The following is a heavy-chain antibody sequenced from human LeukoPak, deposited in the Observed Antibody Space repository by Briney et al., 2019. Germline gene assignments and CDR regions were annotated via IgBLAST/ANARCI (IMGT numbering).Heavy chain of an antibody. J-gene: IGHJ4*02. Sequence: PGGSLRLSCAASGFTFSSYSMNWVRQAPGKGLEWVSYISSSSSTIYYADSVKGRFTISRDNAKNSLYLQMNSLRAEDTAVYYCARDPVPPGYYYDILTGYYTPYYFDYWGQGTLVTVSS. CDR3: ARDPVPPGYYYDILTGYYTPYYFDY. CDR1: GFTFSSYS. CDR2: ISSSSSTI. V-gene: IGHV3-48*01. D-gene: IGHD3-9*01.